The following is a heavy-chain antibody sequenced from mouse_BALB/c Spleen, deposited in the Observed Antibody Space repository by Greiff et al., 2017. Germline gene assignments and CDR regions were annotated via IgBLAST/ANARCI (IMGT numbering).Heavy chain of an antibody. CDR2: ISSGGST. CDR3: ARHGSSLDY. V-gene: IGHV5-6-5*01. Sequence: EVKVVESGGGLVKPGGSLKLSCAASGFTFSSYAMSWVRQTPEKRLEWVASISSGGSTYYPDSVKGRFTISRDNPKNTLFLQMTSLRSEDTAMYYCARHGSSLDYWGQGTTLTVSS. J-gene: IGHJ2*01. D-gene: IGHD1-1*01. CDR1: GFTFSSYA.